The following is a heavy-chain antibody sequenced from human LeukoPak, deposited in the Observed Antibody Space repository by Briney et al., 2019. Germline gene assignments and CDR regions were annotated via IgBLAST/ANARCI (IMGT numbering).Heavy chain of an antibody. CDR2: IYYSGST. V-gene: IGHV4-30-4*08. D-gene: IGHD3-10*01. CDR3: AREVLGSRFDP. J-gene: IGHJ5*02. CDR1: GGSISSGGYY. Sequence: SETLTLTCTVSGGSISSGGYYWRWVRQPPRKGLEWIEYIYYSGSTYYTPSLKSRVTISVHTSKNQFSLSLSSVTAADTAVYSCAREVLGSRFDPWGQGTLVTVSS.